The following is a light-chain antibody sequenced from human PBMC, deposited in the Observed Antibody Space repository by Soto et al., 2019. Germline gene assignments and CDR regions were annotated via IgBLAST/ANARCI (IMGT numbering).Light chain of an antibody. CDR1: QSISSW. CDR2: KAS. J-gene: IGKJ1*01. V-gene: IGKV1-5*03. Sequence: DIQMTQSPSTLSASVGDRVTITCRASQSISSWLAWYQQKPGKAPKLLIYKASSLESGVPSRFSGSGSGTEFILTISRLQPDDFATYYCQQYNSYRRTFGQGTKVEIK. CDR3: QQYNSYRRT.